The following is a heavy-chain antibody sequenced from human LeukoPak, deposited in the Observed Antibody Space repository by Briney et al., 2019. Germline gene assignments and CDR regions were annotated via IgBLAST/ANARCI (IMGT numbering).Heavy chain of an antibody. CDR2: ISGSGGST. CDR3: AKLYYDFWSGYYTDY. CDR1: GFTFSSYA. D-gene: IGHD3-3*01. V-gene: IGHV3-23*01. Sequence: GGSLRLSCAASGFTFSSYAMSWVRQAPGKGLEWVSAISGSGGSTYYADSVKGRFTISRDNSKNTLYLQMNSLGAEDTAVYYCAKLYYDFWSGYYTDYWGQGTLVTVSS. J-gene: IGHJ4*02.